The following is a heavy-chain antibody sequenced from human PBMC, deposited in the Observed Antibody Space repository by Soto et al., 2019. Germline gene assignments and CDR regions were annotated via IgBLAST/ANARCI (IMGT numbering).Heavy chain of an antibody. J-gene: IGHJ3*02. CDR1: EYTSIDYY. CDR2: INPNSGGT. V-gene: IGHV1-2*04. D-gene: IGHD1-26*01. Sequence: ASVKVSCKASEYTSIDYYIHWVRQAPGQGLEWMGRINPNSGGTNYAQKFQGWVTMTRDTSISTAYMELSRLRFGGTAVYYCARTRGSYNAFDIWGQGTVVTVSS. CDR3: ARTRGSYNAFDI.